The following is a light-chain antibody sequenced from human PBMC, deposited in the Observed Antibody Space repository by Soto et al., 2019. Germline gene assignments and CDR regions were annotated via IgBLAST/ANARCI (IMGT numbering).Light chain of an antibody. CDR3: KQYGSSGT. Sequence: EIGLPQSPGTLSLSQGETATVSCRASQSVSNNYLAWYQQKPGQAPRLLIYGASNRATGIPDRFSGSGSGTDFTLTISRLEPEDFAVYYCKQYGSSGTFGQGTKGAIK. J-gene: IGKJ1*01. V-gene: IGKV3-20*01. CDR2: GAS. CDR1: QSVSNNY.